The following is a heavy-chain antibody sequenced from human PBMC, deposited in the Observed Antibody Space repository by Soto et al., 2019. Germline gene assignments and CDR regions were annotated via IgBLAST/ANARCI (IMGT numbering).Heavy chain of an antibody. J-gene: IGHJ5*02. CDR2: ISYDGSNK. D-gene: IGHD6-13*01. CDR3: ARENGLAAAGIWPDH. CDR1: GFTFSDYA. V-gene: IGHV3-30*04. Sequence: PGGSLRLPCAASGFTFSDYALHWVRQAPGKGLEWVAVISYDGSNKYYADSVKGRFTISRDNSKNTMYLQINSLRGEDTAVYFCARENGLAAAGIWPDHWGQGTLVTVSS.